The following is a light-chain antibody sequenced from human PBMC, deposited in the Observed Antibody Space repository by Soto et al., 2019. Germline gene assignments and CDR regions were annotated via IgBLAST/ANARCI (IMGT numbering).Light chain of an antibody. V-gene: IGLV1-51*02. Sequence: QSVLTQPPSVSAAPGQKVTISCSGSDSNIGNDHVSWYQQFPGTAPKLLIYENNKRPSGIPDRFSGSKSGTSATLDITGLQTGDEADYYCGTWDSGLSAGVIGGGPKLTVL. CDR3: GTWDSGLSAGV. CDR1: DSNIGNDH. J-gene: IGLJ3*02. CDR2: ENN.